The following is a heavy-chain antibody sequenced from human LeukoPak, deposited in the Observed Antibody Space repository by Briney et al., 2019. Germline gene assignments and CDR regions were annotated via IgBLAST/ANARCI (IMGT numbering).Heavy chain of an antibody. D-gene: IGHD3-10*01. Sequence: ASVKVSCKASGYTFSSYDINWVRQASGQGLEWMGWIRPSSGDTGHAQKFQGRVTMTRNTSISAVYMELSSLRSEDTAVYYCARVFRAGACLGYWGQGTLVTVSS. CDR1: GYTFSSYD. CDR3: ARVFRAGACLGY. J-gene: IGHJ4*02. V-gene: IGHV1-8*01. CDR2: IRPSSGDT.